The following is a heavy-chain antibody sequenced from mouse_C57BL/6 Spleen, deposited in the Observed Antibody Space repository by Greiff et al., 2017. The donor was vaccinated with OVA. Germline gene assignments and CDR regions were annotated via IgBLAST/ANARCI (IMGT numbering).Heavy chain of an antibody. D-gene: IGHD2-4*01. CDR2: INPNYGTT. CDR1: GYSFTDYN. J-gene: IGHJ2*01. V-gene: IGHV1-39*01. Sequence: VQLKESGPELVKPGASVKISCKASGYSFTDYNMNWVKQSNGKSLEWIGVINPNYGTTSYNQKFKGKATLTVDQSSSTAYMQLNSLTSEDSAVYYCAISIYYDYDVTPFDYWGQGTTLTVSS. CDR3: AISIYYDYDVTPFDY.